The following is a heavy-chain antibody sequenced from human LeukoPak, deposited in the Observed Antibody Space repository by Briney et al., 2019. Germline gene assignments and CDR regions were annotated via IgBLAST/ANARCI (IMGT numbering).Heavy chain of an antibody. CDR3: AGSLAYCGGDCRLGDY. J-gene: IGHJ4*02. Sequence: GGSLRLFCAASGFTVSNNYMGWVRQAPAKGLEWVSVVNTVDTTYYADSVRGRFTISRDSSENTLYLQMNSLRVEDTAVYYCAGSLAYCGGDCRLGDYWGQGTLVTVSS. CDR2: VNTVDTT. V-gene: IGHV3-66*01. CDR1: GFTVSNNY. D-gene: IGHD2-21*02.